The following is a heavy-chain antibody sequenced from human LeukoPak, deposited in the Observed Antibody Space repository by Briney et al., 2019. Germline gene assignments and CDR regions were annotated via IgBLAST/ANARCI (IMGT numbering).Heavy chain of an antibody. V-gene: IGHV3-23*01. CDR1: GFTLSSYA. J-gene: IGHJ4*02. Sequence: GGSLRLSCAASGFTLSSYAMSWVRQAPGKGLEWVSAISGSGGSTYYADSVKGRFTISRDNSKNTLYLQMNSLRAEDTAVYYCAKDVTMIVVVIPYFDYWGQGTLVTVSS. CDR2: ISGSGGST. CDR3: AKDVTMIVVVIPYFDY. D-gene: IGHD3-22*01.